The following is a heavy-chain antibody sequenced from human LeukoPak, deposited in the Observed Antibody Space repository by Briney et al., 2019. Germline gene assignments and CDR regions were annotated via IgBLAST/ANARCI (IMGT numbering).Heavy chain of an antibody. V-gene: IGHV1-8*01. J-gene: IGHJ4*02. D-gene: IGHD2-15*01. CDR3: ARGAPGSYCSGGSCPYFDY. CDR1: AYTFTSYD. Sequence: ASVKVSCKASAYTFTSYDINWVRQATGQGLEWMGWMNPNSGSTGYAQKFQGRVTMTRNTSISTAYMEPSSLRSEDTAVYYCARGAPGSYCSGGSCPYFDYWGQGTLISVSS. CDR2: MNPNSGST.